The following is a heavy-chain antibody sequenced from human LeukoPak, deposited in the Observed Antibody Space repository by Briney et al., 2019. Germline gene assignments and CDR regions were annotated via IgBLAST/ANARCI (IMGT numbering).Heavy chain of an antibody. CDR2: INPSGGST. V-gene: IGHV1-46*01. CDR3: AIRKLGTPGAFDI. D-gene: IGHD6-6*01. CDR1: GYTFTSYY. Sequence: ASVKASCKASGYTFTSYYMHWVRQAPGQGLEWMGIINPSGGSTSYAQKFQGRVTMTRDTSTSTVYMELSSLRSEGTAVYYCAIRKLGTPGAFDIWGQGTMVTVSS. J-gene: IGHJ3*02.